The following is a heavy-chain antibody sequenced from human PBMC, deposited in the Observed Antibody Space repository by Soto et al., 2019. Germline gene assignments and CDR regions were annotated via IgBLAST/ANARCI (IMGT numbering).Heavy chain of an antibody. V-gene: IGHV3-21*06. CDR2: ISSTTNYI. CDR3: ARESEDLTSNFDY. Sequence: GWSLRLSCAASGFIFTRYSMNWVRQAPGKGLEWVSSISSTTNYIYYGDSMKGRFTISRDNAKNSLYLEMNSLRAEDTAVYYCARESEDLTSNFDYWGQGTLVTASS. J-gene: IGHJ4*02. CDR1: GFIFTRYS.